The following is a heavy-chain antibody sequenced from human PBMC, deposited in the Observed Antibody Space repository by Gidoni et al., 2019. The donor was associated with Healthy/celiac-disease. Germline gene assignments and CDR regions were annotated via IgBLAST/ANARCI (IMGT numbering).Heavy chain of an antibody. Sequence: EVQLVESGGGLVTPGGSMRLSCAASGFTFSSYSMNWVRQAPGKGLEWVSSISSSSSYIYYADSVKGRFTISRDNAKNALYLQMNSLRAEDTAVYYCARDEKVKGYYGDARGDAFDIWGQGTMVTVSS. CDR2: ISSSSSYI. CDR3: ARDEKVKGYYGDARGDAFDI. CDR1: GFTFSSYS. D-gene: IGHD4-17*01. V-gene: IGHV3-21*01. J-gene: IGHJ3*02.